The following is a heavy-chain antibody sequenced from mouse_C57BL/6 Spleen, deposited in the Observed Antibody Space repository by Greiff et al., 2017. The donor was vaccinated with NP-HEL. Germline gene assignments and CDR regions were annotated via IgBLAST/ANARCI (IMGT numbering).Heavy chain of an antibody. CDR3: ARRGVSRSSWYFDV. Sequence: EVHLVESGGGLVQPGGSLKLSCAASGFTFSDYGMAWVRQAPRKGPEWVAFISNLAYSIYYADTVTGRFTISRENAKTTLYLEMSSLRSEDTAMYYCARRGVSRSSWYFDVWGTGTTVTVSS. V-gene: IGHV5-15*01. CDR1: GFTFSDYG. CDR2: ISNLAYSI. D-gene: IGHD1-3*01. J-gene: IGHJ1*03.